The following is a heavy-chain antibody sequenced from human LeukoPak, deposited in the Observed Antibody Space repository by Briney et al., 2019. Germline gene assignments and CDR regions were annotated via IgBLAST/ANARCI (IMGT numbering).Heavy chain of an antibody. V-gene: IGHV3-74*01. CDR2: INSDGSST. Sequence: PGGSLRLSCAASGFTFSSYWMHWVRQAPGKGLVWVSRINSDGSSTSYADSVKGRFTISRDNAKNTLYLQMNSLRAEDTAVYYCARINPGIAVADDYWGQGTLVTVSS. D-gene: IGHD6-19*01. CDR1: GFTFSSYW. J-gene: IGHJ4*02. CDR3: ARINPGIAVADDY.